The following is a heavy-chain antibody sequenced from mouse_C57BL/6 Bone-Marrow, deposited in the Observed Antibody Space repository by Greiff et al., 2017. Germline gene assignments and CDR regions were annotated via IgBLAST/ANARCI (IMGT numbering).Heavy chain of an antibody. CDR3: AIGYYWFAY. D-gene: IGHD2-3*01. Sequence: LLESGPGLVQPSQSLSITCTVSGFSLTSYGVHWVRQSPGKGLEWLGVIWRGGSTDYNAAFMSRLSITKDNSKNQVFFKMISLQAYDTAIYYCAIGYYWFAYWGQGTLVTVSA. CDR1: GFSLTSYG. CDR2: IWRGGST. V-gene: IGHV2-5*01. J-gene: IGHJ3*01.